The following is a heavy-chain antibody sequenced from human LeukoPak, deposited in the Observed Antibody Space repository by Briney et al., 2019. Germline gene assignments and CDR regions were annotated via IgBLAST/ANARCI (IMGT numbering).Heavy chain of an antibody. V-gene: IGHV3-7*01. D-gene: IGHD3-9*01. CDR2: IKQDGSEK. CDR1: GFTFSSYW. Sequence: GGSLRLSCAASGFTFSSYWMSWVRQAPGKRLEWVANIKQDGSEKYYVDSVKGRFTISRDNAKNSLYLQMNSLRAEDTAVYYCARDESLRYFDWLSLDYWGQGTLVTVSS. J-gene: IGHJ4*02. CDR3: ARDESLRYFDWLSLDY.